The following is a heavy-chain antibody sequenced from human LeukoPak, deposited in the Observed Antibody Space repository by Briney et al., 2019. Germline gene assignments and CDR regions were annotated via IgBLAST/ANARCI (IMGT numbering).Heavy chain of an antibody. CDR1: GFTLSSYA. CDR2: ISYDGSNK. CDR3: ARDLSGGYEGCLDY. V-gene: IGHV3-30*04. J-gene: IGHJ4*02. Sequence: PGGSLRLSCAASGFTLSSYAMHWVRQAPGKGLEWVAVISYDGSNKYYADSVKGRFTISRDNSKNTLYLQMNSLRAEDTAVYYCARDLSGGYEGCLDYWGQGTLVTVSS. D-gene: IGHD5-12*01.